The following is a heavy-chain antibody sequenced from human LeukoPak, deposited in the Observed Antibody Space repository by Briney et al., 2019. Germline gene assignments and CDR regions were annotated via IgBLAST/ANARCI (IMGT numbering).Heavy chain of an antibody. J-gene: IGHJ5*02. CDR1: GFTFSSYG. CDR3: AKESPGRWNLNP. CDR2: ISYDGSNK. D-gene: IGHD1-1*01. Sequence: GGSLRLSCAVSGFTFSSYGMHWVRQAPGKGLEWVAVISYDGSNKYYADSVKGRFTISRDNSKNTLYLQMNSLRAEDTAVYYCAKESPGRWNLNPWGQGTLVTVSS. V-gene: IGHV3-30*18.